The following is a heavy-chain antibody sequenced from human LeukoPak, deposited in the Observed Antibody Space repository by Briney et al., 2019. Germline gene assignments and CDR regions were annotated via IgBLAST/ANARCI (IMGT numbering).Heavy chain of an antibody. Sequence: GGSLRPSCVASGFTFNNYAMAWVRQAPEKGLEWVSSITDSGLNTYCADSVKGRITISRDNSKNTLCLQMNSLRAEDTAVYYCAKGLRGNYDSWGQGTLVTVSS. D-gene: IGHD3-16*01. V-gene: IGHV3-23*01. CDR1: GFTFNNYA. CDR3: AKGLRGNYDS. CDR2: ITDSGLNT. J-gene: IGHJ5*01.